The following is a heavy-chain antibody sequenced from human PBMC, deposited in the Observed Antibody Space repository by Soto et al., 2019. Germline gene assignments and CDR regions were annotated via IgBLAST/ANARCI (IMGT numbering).Heavy chain of an antibody. CDR3: ARGPAQFDP. J-gene: IGHJ5*02. D-gene: IGHD2-2*01. V-gene: IGHV1-69*10. CDR1: GGSFSSLV. CDR2: INPMLGVA. Sequence: SVKVSFKASGGSFSSLVISWLRQAPGQGPEWMGGINPMLGVANFAQKFQDRVTITADESTTTAYMELSSLRSEDTAVYYCARGPAQFDPWGQGTLVTVSS.